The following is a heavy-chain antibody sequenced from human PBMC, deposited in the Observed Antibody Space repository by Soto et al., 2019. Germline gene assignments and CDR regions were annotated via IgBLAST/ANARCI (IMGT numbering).Heavy chain of an antibody. V-gene: IGHV4-34*01. Sequence: PSETLSLTCAVYGGSFSGYYWSWIRQPPGKGLEWIGEINHSGSTNYNPSLKSRVTISVDTSKNQFSLKLSSVTAADTAVYYCARVLYYYYGMDVWGHGTTVTVS. CDR3: ARVLYYYYGMDV. J-gene: IGHJ6*02. CDR1: GGSFSGYY. CDR2: INHSGST.